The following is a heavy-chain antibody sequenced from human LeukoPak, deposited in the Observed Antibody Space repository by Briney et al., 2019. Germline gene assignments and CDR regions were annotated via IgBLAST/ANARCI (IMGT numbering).Heavy chain of an antibody. V-gene: IGHV3-30*18. J-gene: IGHJ4*02. CDR1: GFTFSSYG. CDR2: ISNDGSKK. Sequence: GGSLRLSCAASGFTFSSYGMHWVRQAPGKGLDWVAVISNDGSKKYYADSVKGRFTISGDNSKNTLSLQVSSLRTEDTAVYYCAKDRYSYAFEYSDSWGQGTLVTVSS. CDR3: AKDRYSYAFEYSDS. D-gene: IGHD5-18*01.